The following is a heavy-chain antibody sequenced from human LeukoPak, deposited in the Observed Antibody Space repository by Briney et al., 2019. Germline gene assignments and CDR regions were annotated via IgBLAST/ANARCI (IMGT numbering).Heavy chain of an antibody. CDR1: GFAFSSYA. CDR2: ISYDGSNK. Sequence: PGGSLRLSCAASGFAFSSYAMHWVRQAPGKGLEWVAVISYDGSNKYYADSVKGRFTISRDNSKNTVYLQMNSLRVEDTAVYYCARDSGDSSGYYPGYWGQGTLVTVSS. D-gene: IGHD3-22*01. V-gene: IGHV3-30-3*01. CDR3: ARDSGDSSGYYPGY. J-gene: IGHJ4*02.